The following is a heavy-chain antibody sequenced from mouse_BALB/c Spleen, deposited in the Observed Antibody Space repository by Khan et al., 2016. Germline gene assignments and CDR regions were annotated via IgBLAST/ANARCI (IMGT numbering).Heavy chain of an antibody. D-gene: IGHD1-2*01. CDR1: GYSITSDYA. Sequence: EVKLLESGPGLVKPSQSLSLTCTVTGYSITSDYAWNWIRQFPGNKLEWMGYISYSGSTSYNPSLKSRISITRDSSKNQFFLQLNSVTTEDTATYYCALLRLAYWGQGTLVTVSA. J-gene: IGHJ3*01. CDR2: ISYSGST. V-gene: IGHV3-2*02. CDR3: ALLRLAY.